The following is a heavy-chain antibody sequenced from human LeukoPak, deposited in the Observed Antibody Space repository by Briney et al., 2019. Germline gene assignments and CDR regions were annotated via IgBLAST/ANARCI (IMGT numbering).Heavy chain of an antibody. J-gene: IGHJ4*02. V-gene: IGHV3-74*01. CDR3: ASGFGESSVKPFDY. D-gene: IGHD3-10*01. CDR2: IDSGGSST. Sequence: PGGSLRLSCAASGFPFSNYWMHWVRHAPGEGVVWVSRIDSGGSSTSYADSVKGRFTISRDNAKNTLYLQMNSLRAEDTAVYYCASGFGESSVKPFDYWGQGTLVTVSS. CDR1: GFPFSNYW.